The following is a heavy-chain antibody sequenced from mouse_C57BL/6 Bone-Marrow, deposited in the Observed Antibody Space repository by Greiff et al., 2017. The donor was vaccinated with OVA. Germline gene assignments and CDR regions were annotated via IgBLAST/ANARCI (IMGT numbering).Heavy chain of an antibody. CDR2: ISDGGSYT. J-gene: IGHJ2*01. D-gene: IGHD2-1*01. CDR3: AREGGNYSYFDY. Sequence: EVKVVESGGGLVKPGGSLKLSCAASGFTFSSYAMSWVRQTPEKRLEWVATISDGGSYTYYPDNVKGRFTISRDNAKNNLYLQMSHLKSEDTAMYYCAREGGNYSYFDYWGQGTTLTVSS. V-gene: IGHV5-4*01. CDR1: GFTFSSYA.